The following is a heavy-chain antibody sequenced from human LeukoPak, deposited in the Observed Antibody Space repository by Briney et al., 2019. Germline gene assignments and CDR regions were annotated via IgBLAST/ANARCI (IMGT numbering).Heavy chain of an antibody. CDR3: ARETDIAAAANYINF. CDR1: GYTFTNYY. J-gene: IGHJ4*02. D-gene: IGHD6-13*01. V-gene: IGHV1-46*01. Sequence: GASVTVSCKSSGYTFTNYYIHWVRQAPGQGLEWMGIINPSAGSTSYAQKFQGRLTMTRDMSTSTVYMELYSLRSSEDTAVYYCARETDIAAAANYINFWGQGSLVTVSS. CDR2: INPSAGST.